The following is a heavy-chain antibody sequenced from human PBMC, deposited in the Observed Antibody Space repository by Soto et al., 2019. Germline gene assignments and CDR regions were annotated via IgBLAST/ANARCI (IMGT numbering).Heavy chain of an antibody. Sequence: QVQLVESGGDLVKPGGSLRLSCAASGYTFSDYYMSWIRQAPGKGLEWISYIDTSGTKIYYADSLKGRFTITRDNAKNSLYLEMNSLRDEDTAVYYCESHYDMWSGYLSPVDYWGQGTLVTVSS. J-gene: IGHJ4*02. V-gene: IGHV3-11*01. CDR3: ESHYDMWSGYLSPVDY. CDR1: GYTFSDYY. D-gene: IGHD3-3*01. CDR2: IDTSGTKI.